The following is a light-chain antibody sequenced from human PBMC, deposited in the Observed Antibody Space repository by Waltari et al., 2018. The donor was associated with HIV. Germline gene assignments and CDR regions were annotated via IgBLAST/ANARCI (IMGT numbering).Light chain of an antibody. V-gene: IGKV4-1*01. CDR1: HTVLHSSSGKNY. CDR2: WAS. Sequence: DIVMTQSPDSLAVSLGERATVNCKSRHTVLHSSSGKNYLAWYQHRPGQPPKLLFYWASIRESGVPDRFSGSGSATDFSLTINNLQAEDVAVYICQQYYSRPWTFGQGTKVEIK. J-gene: IGKJ1*01. CDR3: QQYYSRPWT.